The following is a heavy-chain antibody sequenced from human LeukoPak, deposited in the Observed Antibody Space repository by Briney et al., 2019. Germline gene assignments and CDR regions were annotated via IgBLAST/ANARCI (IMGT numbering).Heavy chain of an antibody. CDR2: IYTNGDT. J-gene: IGHJ6*03. V-gene: IGHV4-61*02. D-gene: IGHD6-13*01. Sequence: SQTLSLTCTVSGDSISSGSYYWSWLRPPAGKGLEWIGRIYTNGDTNYNPSLKSRVTISMDTSKNQFSLKLTSATAADTAVYYCASRHSKQQPYYYYMDIWGKGTTVTVSS. CDR3: ASRHSKQQPYYYYMDI. CDR1: GDSISSGSYY.